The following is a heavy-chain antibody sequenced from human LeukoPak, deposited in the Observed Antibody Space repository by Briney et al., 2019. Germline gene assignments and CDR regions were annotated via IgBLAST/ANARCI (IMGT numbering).Heavy chain of an antibody. CDR2: ISSSSSYI. D-gene: IGHD1-26*01. J-gene: IGHJ3*02. CDR1: GFTFSSYR. Sequence: GGSLRLSCAASGFTFSSYRMNWVRRAPGKGLEWVSSISSSSSYIYYADSVKGRFTISRDNAKNSLYLQMNSLRAEDTAVYYCARDHSGSYSSDAFDIWGQGTMVTVSS. CDR3: ARDHSGSYSSDAFDI. V-gene: IGHV3-21*01.